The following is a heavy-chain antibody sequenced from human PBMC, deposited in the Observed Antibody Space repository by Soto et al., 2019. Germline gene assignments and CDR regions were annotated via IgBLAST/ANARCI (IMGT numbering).Heavy chain of an antibody. CDR1: GGSITTNY. Sequence: QVQLQESGPGLVKPSETLSLTCTVSGGSITTNYWSWIRQPAGKGLEWIGRFYTSGTTDYSPSLRSRVTMSVDPSKNQFSLKLNSVTAADTGVYYCARERAAPSWIDPWGQGILVTVSS. J-gene: IGHJ5*02. D-gene: IGHD6-6*01. V-gene: IGHV4-4*07. CDR2: FYTSGTT. CDR3: ARERAAPSWIDP.